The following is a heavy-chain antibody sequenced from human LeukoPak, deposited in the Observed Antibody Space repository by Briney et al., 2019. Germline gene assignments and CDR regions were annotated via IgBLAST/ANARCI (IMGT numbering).Heavy chain of an antibody. CDR3: ARDRDVWGSYRTDAFDI. V-gene: IGHV3-48*01. CDR2: ISSSSSTI. D-gene: IGHD3-16*02. CDR1: GFTFSSYS. Sequence: PGGSLRLSCAASGFTFSSYSMNWVRQAPGKGLEWVSYISSSSSTIYYADSVEGRFTISRDNAKNSLYLQMNSLRAEDTAVYYCARDRDVWGSYRTDAFDIWGQGTMVTVSS. J-gene: IGHJ3*02.